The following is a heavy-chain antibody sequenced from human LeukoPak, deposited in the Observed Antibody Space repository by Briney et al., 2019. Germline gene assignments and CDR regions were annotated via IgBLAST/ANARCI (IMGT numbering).Heavy chain of an antibody. V-gene: IGHV4-34*01. Sequence: GSLRLSCAASGFTFRSYWMTWVRQAPGKGLEWIGEINHSGSTNYNPSLKSRVTISVDTSKNQFSLKLSSVTAADTAVYYCARGSLVYIQRNWFDPWGQGTLVTVSS. CDR2: INHSGST. J-gene: IGHJ5*02. CDR1: GFTFRSYW. CDR3: ARGSLVYIQRNWFDP. D-gene: IGHD2-8*01.